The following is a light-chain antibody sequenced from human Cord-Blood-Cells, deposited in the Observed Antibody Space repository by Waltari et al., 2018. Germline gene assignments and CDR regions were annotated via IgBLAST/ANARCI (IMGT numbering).Light chain of an antibody. V-gene: IGLV2-14*01. CDR3: SSYTSSSTAV. J-gene: IGLJ7*01. Sequence: QSALTQPAPVSGSPGPSLSISCTGTSTDVGGYNYVSWYQQHPGKAPKRMIYDVSNWPSGVSNRFSGSKSGNTASLTISGLQAEDEADYYCSSYTSSSTAVFGGGTQLTVL. CDR1: STDVGGYNY. CDR2: DVS.